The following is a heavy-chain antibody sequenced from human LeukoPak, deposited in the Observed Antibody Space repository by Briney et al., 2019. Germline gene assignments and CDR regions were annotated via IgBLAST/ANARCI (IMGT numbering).Heavy chain of an antibody. V-gene: IGHV4-59*01. CDR3: VRFGVNYDMDV. Sequence: PSETLSLTCTVSGGSTSGYYWTWVRQPPGKGLEWIGQIHYSGRADYNPSLKSRITMSVDTSRNQISLKLSSVTAADTAIYYCVRFGVNYDMDVWGQGTTVTV. D-gene: IGHD3-16*01. J-gene: IGHJ6*02. CDR2: IHYSGRA. CDR1: GGSTSGYY.